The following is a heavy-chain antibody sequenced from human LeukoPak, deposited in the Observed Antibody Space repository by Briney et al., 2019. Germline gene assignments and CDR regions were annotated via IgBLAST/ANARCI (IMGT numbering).Heavy chain of an antibody. CDR2: IYSGGST. V-gene: IGHV3-53*04. D-gene: IGHD3-22*01. CDR3: ARVARDSSGYYYPDY. J-gene: IGHJ4*02. CDR1: GFTVSSNY. Sequence: AGGSLRLSCAASGFTVSSNYMSWVRQAPGKGLEWVSVIYSGGSTYYADSVKGLFTTSRHNSNNTLYLQMNSLRAEDTAVYYCARVARDSSGYYYPDYWGQGTLVTVSS.